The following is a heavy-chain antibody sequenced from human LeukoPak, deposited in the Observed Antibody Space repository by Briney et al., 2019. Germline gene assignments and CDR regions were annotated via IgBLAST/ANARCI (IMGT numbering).Heavy chain of an antibody. CDR3: AKSLPKYYYDSSGYRVGPPDY. CDR1: GFTFSSYS. Sequence: GGSLRLSCAASGFTFSSYSMNWVRQAPGKGLEWVSYISSSSSTIYYADSVKGRFTISRDNAKNSLYLQMNRLRAEDTAVYYCAKSLPKYYYDSSGYRVGPPDYWGQGTLVTVSS. CDR2: ISSSSSTI. V-gene: IGHV3-48*01. J-gene: IGHJ4*02. D-gene: IGHD3-22*01.